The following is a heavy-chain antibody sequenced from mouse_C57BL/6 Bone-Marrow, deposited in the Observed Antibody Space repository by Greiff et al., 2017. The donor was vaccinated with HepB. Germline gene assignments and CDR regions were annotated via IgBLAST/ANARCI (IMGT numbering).Heavy chain of an antibody. V-gene: IGHV1-64*01. J-gene: IGHJ3*01. CDR1: GYTFTSYW. D-gene: IGHD4-1*01. CDR2: IHPNSGST. CDR3: ARENWDVRFAY. Sequence: QVQLQQPGAELVKPGASVKLSCKASGYTFTSYWMHWVKQRPGQGLEWIGMIHPNSGSTNYNEKFKSKATLTVDKSSSTAYIQLSSLTSEDSAVYYCARENWDVRFAYWGQGTLVTVSA.